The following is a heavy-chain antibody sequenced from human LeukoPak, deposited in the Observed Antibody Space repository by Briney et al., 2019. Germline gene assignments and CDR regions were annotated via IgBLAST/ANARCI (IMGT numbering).Heavy chain of an antibody. CDR1: AGSISNYY. Sequence: SETLSLTCTDSAGSISNYYWRWIRQSPGRGLEWTGYIYYSGSTNYNPSLKSRVTISVDMSKNQFSLNLSSMTAADTAVYYCARHPVGQWLVPDYWGQGTLVTVSS. D-gene: IGHD6-19*01. J-gene: IGHJ4*02. CDR2: IYYSGST. V-gene: IGHV4-59*08. CDR3: ARHPVGQWLVPDY.